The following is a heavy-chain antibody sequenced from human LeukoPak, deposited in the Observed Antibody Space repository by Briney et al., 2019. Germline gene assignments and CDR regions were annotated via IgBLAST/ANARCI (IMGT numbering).Heavy chain of an antibody. CDR3: ARDQYSGYDWGVDY. Sequence: SETLSLTCTVSGYSISSGYYWGWIRQPPKKGLEWIASIYHSGSTYYNPSLKSRVNISVDTSKNQFSLKLSSVTAADTAVYYCARDQYSGYDWGVDYWGQGTLVTVSS. CDR2: IYHSGST. V-gene: IGHV4-38-2*02. CDR1: GYSISSGYY. D-gene: IGHD5-12*01. J-gene: IGHJ4*02.